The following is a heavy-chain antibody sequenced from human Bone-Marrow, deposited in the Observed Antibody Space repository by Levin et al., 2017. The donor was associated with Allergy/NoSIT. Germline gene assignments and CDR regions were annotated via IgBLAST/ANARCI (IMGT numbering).Heavy chain of an antibody. Sequence: GGSLRLSCSASGFGFSNIAMHWVRQGPGKGLEYVSAISSTGGATYDADSVKGRFRNFRDNSKNTLYLEMRRVRAEDTAIYYCVNVGSDYRPGGDFYMDVWGKGTAVSVSS. V-gene: IGHV3-64D*08. CDR3: VNVGSDYRPGGDFYMDV. D-gene: IGHD2-21*02. J-gene: IGHJ6*03. CDR2: ISSTGGAT. CDR1: GFGFSNIA.